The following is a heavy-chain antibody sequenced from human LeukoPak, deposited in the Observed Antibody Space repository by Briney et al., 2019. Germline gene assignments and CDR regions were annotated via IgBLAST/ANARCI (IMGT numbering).Heavy chain of an antibody. J-gene: IGHJ3*02. Sequence: SETLSLSCTVSGGSISSSGYYWGCIRQSPGKGLEWIGSIYYSGGTYSNPSLKSRVTISVDTSKNQFSLKLTSVTAADTAVYYCARHDYGDYGTFDIWGQGTMVTVSS. D-gene: IGHD4-17*01. CDR3: ARHDYGDYGTFDI. CDR2: IYYSGGT. CDR1: GGSISSSGYY. V-gene: IGHV4-39*01.